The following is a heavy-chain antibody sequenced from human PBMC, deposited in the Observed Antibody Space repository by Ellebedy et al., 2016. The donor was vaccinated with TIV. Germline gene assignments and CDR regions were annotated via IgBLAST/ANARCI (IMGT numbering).Heavy chain of an antibody. CDR3: ARLICGTCQCAFDI. CDR1: GFTISRHW. J-gene: IGHJ3*02. CDR2: INQDGGEK. V-gene: IGHV3-7*01. Sequence: GESLKISCAASGFTISRHWMSWVRQGPGKGLEWVANINQDGGEKNYVDSVRGRFTISRDNAKNSLYLQMNSLIAEDTAVYYCARLICGTCQCAFDIWGQGTMVTVSS. D-gene: IGHD2-15*01.